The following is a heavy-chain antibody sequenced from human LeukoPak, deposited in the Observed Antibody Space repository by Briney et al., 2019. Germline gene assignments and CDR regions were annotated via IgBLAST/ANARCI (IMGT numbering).Heavy chain of an antibody. CDR2: ISAYNGNT. D-gene: IGHD3-16*01. V-gene: IGHV1-18*01. Sequence: GASVKVSCKASGYTFTSYDINWVRQATGQGLEWMGWISAYNGNTNYAQKLQGRVTMTTDTSTSTAYMELRSLRSDDTAVYYCARDSTGLRLGDNWFDPWGQGTLVTVSS. CDR3: ARDSTGLRLGDNWFDP. J-gene: IGHJ5*02. CDR1: GYTFTSYD.